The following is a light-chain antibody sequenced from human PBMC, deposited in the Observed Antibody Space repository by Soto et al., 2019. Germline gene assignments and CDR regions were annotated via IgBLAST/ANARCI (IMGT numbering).Light chain of an antibody. CDR1: QSVSSSY. CDR3: QQYGSSPPMYT. J-gene: IGKJ2*01. V-gene: IGKV3-20*01. CDR2: GAS. Sequence: EIVLTQSPGTLSLSPGERATLSCRASQSVSSSYLAWYQQKPGQAPRLLIYGASSRATGIPDRFSGSESGTHFTITISRLEPEDFAVYYCQQYGSSPPMYTFGQGTKLEIK.